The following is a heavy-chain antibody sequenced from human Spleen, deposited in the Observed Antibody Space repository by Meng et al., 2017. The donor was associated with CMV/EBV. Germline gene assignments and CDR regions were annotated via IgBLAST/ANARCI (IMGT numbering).Heavy chain of an antibody. V-gene: IGHV4-39*01. CDR3: ARHPLN. CDR2: VYYYGST. Sequence: QLQLQESGPGLVKPSETLPLTGTVSCGSISVSSFYWGWIRQTPGKGLEWIGSVYYYGSTYYNPSLKSRVSISVDTSRNQFSLNLSSVTAADTAIYYCARHPLNWGQGTLVTVSS. CDR1: CGSISVSSFY. J-gene: IGHJ4*02.